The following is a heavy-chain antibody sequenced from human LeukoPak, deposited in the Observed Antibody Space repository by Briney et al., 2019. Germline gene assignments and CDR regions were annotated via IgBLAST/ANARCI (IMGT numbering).Heavy chain of an antibody. D-gene: IGHD2-8*01. V-gene: IGHV1-2*05. CDR3: ARSQGEWDY. J-gene: IGHJ4*02. CDR2: INPNSGDT. Sequence: ASVKVSCKTSGYTFTGYHVHWVRQAPGQGLEWMGRINPNSGDTNYAQNFQGRVIMTRDTSISTAYMELSSLRSDDTVVYYCARSQGEWDYWGQGTLVTVSS. CDR1: GYTFTGYH.